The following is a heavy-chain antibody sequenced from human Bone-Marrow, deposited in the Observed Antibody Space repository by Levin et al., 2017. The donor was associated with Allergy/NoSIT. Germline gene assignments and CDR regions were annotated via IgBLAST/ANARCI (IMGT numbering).Heavy chain of an antibody. D-gene: IGHD3-22*01. Sequence: GGSLRLSCAASGFTFNNYAMRWVRQAPGRGLEWVSTIGGSGGDTYYADFVKGRFTISRDNSKKMLYLQLDSLRAEDTAVYYCAKDLSIHFDSSGYCDYWGQGTLVTVSS. CDR3: AKDLSIHFDSSGYCDY. CDR2: IGGSGGDT. CDR1: GFTFNNYA. V-gene: IGHV3-23*01. J-gene: IGHJ4*02.